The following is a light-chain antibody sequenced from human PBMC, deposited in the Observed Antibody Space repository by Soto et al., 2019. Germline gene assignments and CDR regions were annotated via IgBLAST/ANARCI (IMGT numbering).Light chain of an antibody. J-gene: IGKJ5*01. CDR3: QQYGSLPIT. V-gene: IGKV3-20*01. CDR1: QSVSSTY. CDR2: GAS. Sequence: EIVLTQSPGTLSLSPGERATLSCRASQSVSSTYLAWYQKKPGQAPWLLIYGASNRATGIPDRFSGSGSGTGFTLTISRLEPEDFAVYYCQQYGSLPITFGQGKRLEIK.